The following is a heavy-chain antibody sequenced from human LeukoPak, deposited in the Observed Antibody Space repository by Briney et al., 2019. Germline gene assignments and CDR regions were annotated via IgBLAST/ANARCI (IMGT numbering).Heavy chain of an antibody. CDR3: ASGLYSNPKYYYYYYMDV. CDR2: IIPIFGTA. D-gene: IGHD4-11*01. J-gene: IGHJ6*03. V-gene: IGHV1-69*05. Sequence: SVKVSCKSSGGTFSSYAISWVRQAPGQGLEWMGGIIPIFGTANYAQKFQGRVTITTDESTSTAYMELSSLRSEDTAVYYCASGLYSNPKYYYYYYMDVWGKGTTVTVSS. CDR1: GGTFSSYA.